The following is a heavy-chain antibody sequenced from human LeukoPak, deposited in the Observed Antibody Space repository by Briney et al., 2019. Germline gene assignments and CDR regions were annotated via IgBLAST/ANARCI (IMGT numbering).Heavy chain of an antibody. CDR3: AREVDTAMVAYYFDY. D-gene: IGHD5-18*01. CDR1: GSTFSSYW. J-gene: IGHJ4*02. CDR2: INSDGSST. Sequence: PGGSLRLSCAASGSTFSSYWMHWVRQAPGKELVWVSRINSDGSSTSYADSVKGRFTISRDNAKNTLYLQMNSLRAEDTAVYYCAREVDTAMVAYYFDYWGQGTLVTVSS. V-gene: IGHV3-74*01.